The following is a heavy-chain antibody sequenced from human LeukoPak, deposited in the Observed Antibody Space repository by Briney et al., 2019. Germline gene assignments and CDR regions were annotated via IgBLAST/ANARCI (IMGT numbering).Heavy chain of an antibody. V-gene: IGHV1-69*13. CDR3: ARDGSIFDNSGYYYPW. J-gene: IGHJ4*02. Sequence: ASVKVSCKASGGTFSRSGISWVRQAPGHGLEWMGGIIPIFGTPHYAQKFQGRVTITADESTSTAYMELTRLRSEDTAIYYCARDGSIFDNSGYYYPWWGQGTLVTVSS. D-gene: IGHD3-22*01. CDR1: GGTFSRSG. CDR2: IIPIFGTP.